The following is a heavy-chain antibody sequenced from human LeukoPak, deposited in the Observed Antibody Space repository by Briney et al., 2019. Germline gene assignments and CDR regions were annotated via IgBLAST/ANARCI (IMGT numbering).Heavy chain of an antibody. J-gene: IGHJ5*02. CDR2: TSGSGGST. D-gene: IGHD2-15*01. Sequence: PGGSLRLSCAASGFTFSSYAMSWVRQAPGKGLEWVSATSGSGGSTYYADSVKGRFTISRDNSKNTLYLQMNSLRAEDTAVYYCAKDSTGDIVVVVAAPNWFDPWGQGTLVTVSS. CDR1: GFTFSSYA. V-gene: IGHV3-23*01. CDR3: AKDSTGDIVVVVAAPNWFDP.